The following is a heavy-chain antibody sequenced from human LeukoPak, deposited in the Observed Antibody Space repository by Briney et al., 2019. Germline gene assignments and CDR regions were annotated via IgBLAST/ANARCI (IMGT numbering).Heavy chain of an antibody. CDR1: GFTFSSYA. J-gene: IGHJ4*02. CDR3: AKDLTWNEPWPGGFDY. CDR2: ISGSGGST. Sequence: GGSLRLSCAASGFTFSSYAMSWVRQAPGKGLEWVSAISGSGGSTYYADSVKGRFTISRDNSKNTLYLQMNSLRAEDTAVYYCAKDLTWNEPWPGGFDYWGQGTLVTVSS. D-gene: IGHD1-1*01. V-gene: IGHV3-23*01.